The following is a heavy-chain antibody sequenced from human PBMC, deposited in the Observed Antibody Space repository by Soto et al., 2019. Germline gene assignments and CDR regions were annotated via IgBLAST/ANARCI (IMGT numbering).Heavy chain of an antibody. CDR1: GGSISSSSYY. D-gene: IGHD1-1*01. CDR2: IYYSGST. J-gene: IGHJ6*02. V-gene: IGHV4-39*01. Sequence: QLQLQESGPGLVKPSETLSLTCTVSGGSISSSSYYWGWIRQPPGKGLEWIGSIYYSGSTYYNPSLKSRVTISVDTSKNQFSLKLSSVTAADTAVYYCARHRTQLYYYYDMDVWGQGTTVTVSS. CDR3: ARHRTQLYYYYDMDV.